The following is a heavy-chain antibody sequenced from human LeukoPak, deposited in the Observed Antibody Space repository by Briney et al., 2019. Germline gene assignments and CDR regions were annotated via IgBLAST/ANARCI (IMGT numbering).Heavy chain of an antibody. CDR1: GFTFSSYA. D-gene: IGHD3-16*01. Sequence: PGGSLRLSCAASGFTFSSYAMSWVRQAPGKGLEWVSGISGSGDSTYYADSVKGQFTISRDNSKNTLYLQMNSLRAEDTALYHCAKSSHAFGAFDIWGQGTMVTVSS. J-gene: IGHJ3*02. CDR2: ISGSGDST. CDR3: AKSSHAFGAFDI. V-gene: IGHV3-23*01.